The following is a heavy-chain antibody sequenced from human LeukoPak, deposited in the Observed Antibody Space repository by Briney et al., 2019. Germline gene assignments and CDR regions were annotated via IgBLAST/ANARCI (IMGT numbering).Heavy chain of an antibody. D-gene: IGHD2-15*01. CDR3: AKSGRYCSGDRCYQEASLDY. CDR2: IYSGGST. V-gene: IGHV3-53*01. CDR1: EFSVGSNY. J-gene: IGHJ4*02. Sequence: GGSLRLSCAASEFSVGSNYMTWVRQAPGKGLEWVSLIYSGGSTYYADSVKGRFTISRDNSKNTLYLQMNSLRAEDTAVYYCAKSGRYCSGDRCYQEASLDYWGQGTLVTVSS.